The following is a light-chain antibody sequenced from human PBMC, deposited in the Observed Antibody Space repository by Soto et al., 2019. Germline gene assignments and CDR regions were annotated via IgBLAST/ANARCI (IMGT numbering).Light chain of an antibody. CDR2: DAS. Sequence: DIQMTQSPSSLSASVGDRITITCQASQDISSFLNWYQQKPGKAPKVLIHDASNLETGVPSRFSGSGSGTDFTFTITSLQPEDIATYYCQQFDSLPLTFGRGTNVEIK. CDR3: QQFDSLPLT. V-gene: IGKV1-33*01. CDR1: QDISSF. J-gene: IGKJ4*01.